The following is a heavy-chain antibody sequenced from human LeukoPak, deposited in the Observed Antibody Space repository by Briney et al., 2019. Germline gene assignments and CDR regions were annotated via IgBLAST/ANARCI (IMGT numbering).Heavy chain of an antibody. J-gene: IGHJ3*02. CDR3: ARVIIVGATGI. CDR1: GFTFSSYE. D-gene: IGHD1-26*01. V-gene: IGHV3-48*03. Sequence: PGGSLRLSCAASGFTFSSYEMNWVRQAPGKGLEWVSYISSGRSTVHYADSVKGRFTISRDNAKNSLYLQMNSLRAEDTAVYYCARVIIVGATGIWGQGTMVTVSS. CDR2: ISSGRSTV.